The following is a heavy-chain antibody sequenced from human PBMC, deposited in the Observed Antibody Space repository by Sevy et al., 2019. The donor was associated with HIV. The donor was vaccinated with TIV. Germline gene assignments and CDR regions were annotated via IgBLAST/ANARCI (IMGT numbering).Heavy chain of an antibody. V-gene: IGHV4-38-2*01. D-gene: IGHD3-22*01. Sequence: LSLTCAVSGYSISSGYYWGWIRQPPGKGLEWIGSIYHSGSTYYNPSLKSRVTISVDTSKNQFSLKLSSVTAADTAVYYCAINYYYDSSGYYHHFDYWGQGTLVTVSS. CDR3: AINYYYDSSGYYHHFDY. J-gene: IGHJ4*02. CDR2: IYHSGST. CDR1: GYSISSGYY.